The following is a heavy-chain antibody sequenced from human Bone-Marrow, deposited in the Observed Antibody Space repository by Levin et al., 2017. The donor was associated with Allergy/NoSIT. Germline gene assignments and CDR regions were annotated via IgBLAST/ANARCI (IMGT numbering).Heavy chain of an antibody. D-gene: IGHD6-13*01. CDR1: GYTFSDYF. Sequence: GASVKVSCPVSGYTFSDYFIHWIRKTPGQGLEWIGWIDPTHGGTQFSEKFHDRLVLTRNSSINTAYMELGKLRSVDTALYYCARGGASSNDYWGRGTRVTVSS. CDR2: IDPTHGGT. CDR3: ARGGASSNDY. J-gene: IGHJ4*02. V-gene: IGHV1-2*02.